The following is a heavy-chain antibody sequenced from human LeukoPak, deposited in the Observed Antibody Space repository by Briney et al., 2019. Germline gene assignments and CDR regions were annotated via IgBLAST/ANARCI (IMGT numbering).Heavy chain of an antibody. CDR3: VREVSRPKTFFFDS. V-gene: IGHV3-48*04. CDR2: ISEAI. J-gene: IGHJ4*02. CDR1: GFVFSRDN. Sequence: GGSLRLSCIASGFVFSRDNMNWVRWAPGKGLEWVAHISEAIYYADSVQGRFTISRDNAKNSLYLQMSNLRAEDTAMYYCVREVSRPKTFFFDSWGRGTPVTVSS. D-gene: IGHD3-16*01.